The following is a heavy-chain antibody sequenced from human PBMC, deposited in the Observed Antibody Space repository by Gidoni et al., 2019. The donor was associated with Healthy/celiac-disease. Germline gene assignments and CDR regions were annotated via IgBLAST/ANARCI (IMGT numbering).Heavy chain of an antibody. D-gene: IGHD6-6*01. V-gene: IGHV4-34*01. Sequence: QVQLQQWGAGLLTPSETLSLTCAVSGGSFRGYYWWWIRQPPGKGLEWIGVINHSGSTNYNPSLKSRVTISVDTSKNQFSLKLSSVTAADTAVYYCARVDSSSPYYYYGMDVWGQGTTVTVSS. CDR2: INHSGST. CDR3: ARVDSSSPYYYYGMDV. CDR1: GGSFRGYY. J-gene: IGHJ6*02.